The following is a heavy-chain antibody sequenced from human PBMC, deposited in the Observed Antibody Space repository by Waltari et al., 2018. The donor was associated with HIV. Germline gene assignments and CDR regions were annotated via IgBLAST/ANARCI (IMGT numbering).Heavy chain of an antibody. CDR3: VRDWAGGDY. Sequence: EVQLVESGGGLVQPGGSLRLSCVASGFTFSSYSMNWVRQAPTKWREWVSYISSSSSTMYYADSVKGRFTISRDNAKNSLYLQMNSLRDDDTAVYYCVRDWAGGDYWGQGTLVTVSS. CDR1: GFTFSSYS. V-gene: IGHV3-48*02. J-gene: IGHJ4*02. CDR2: ISSSSSTM. D-gene: IGHD2-15*01.